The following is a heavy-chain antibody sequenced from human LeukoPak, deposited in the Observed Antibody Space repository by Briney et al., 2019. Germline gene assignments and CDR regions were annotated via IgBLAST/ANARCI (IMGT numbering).Heavy chain of an antibody. CDR2: ISSSGSTI. J-gene: IGHJ3*02. CDR3: ARGGEWELLRMGAFDI. Sequence: GGSLRISCAASGFSFSSYWMSWVRTASGKGLEWVSYISSSGSTIYYADSVKGRFTISRDNAKKSLYLQMNSLRAEDTAVYYCARGGEWELLRMGAFDIWGQGTMVTVSS. CDR1: GFSFSSYW. D-gene: IGHD1-26*01. V-gene: IGHV3-48*04.